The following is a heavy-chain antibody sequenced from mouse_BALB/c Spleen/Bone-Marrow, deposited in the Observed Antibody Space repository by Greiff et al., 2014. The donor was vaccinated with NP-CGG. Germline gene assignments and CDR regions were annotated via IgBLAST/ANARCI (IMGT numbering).Heavy chain of an antibody. CDR1: GFNIKDTY. V-gene: IGHV14-3*02. CDR2: IDPANVNT. D-gene: IGHD1-1*01. Sequence: EVQLQQSGAELVKPGASVKLSCTASGFNIKDTYMHWVKQRPEQGLEWIGRIDPANVNTKYDPKFQGKATITADTSSNTAYLQLSSLTSEDTAVYYCASYVYGYYFAYWGQGTPLTVSS. J-gene: IGHJ2*01. CDR3: ASYVYGYYFAY.